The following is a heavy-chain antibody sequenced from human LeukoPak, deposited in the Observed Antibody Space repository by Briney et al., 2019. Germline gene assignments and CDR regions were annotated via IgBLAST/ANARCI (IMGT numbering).Heavy chain of an antibody. CDR2: IYYSGST. CDR3: ARTVNTAFAYYYYYMDV. J-gene: IGHJ6*03. CDR1: GGSISSYY. V-gene: IGHV4-59*01. Sequence: SETLSLTCTVSGGSISSYYWSWIRQPPGKGLEWIGYIYYSGSTNYNPSLRSRVTISVDTSKNQFSLKLSSVTAADTAVYYCARTVNTAFAYYYYYMDVWGKGTTVTVSS. D-gene: IGHD5-18*01.